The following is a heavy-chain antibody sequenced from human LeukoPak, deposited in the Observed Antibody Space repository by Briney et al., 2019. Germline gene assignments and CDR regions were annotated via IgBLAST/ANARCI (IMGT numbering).Heavy chain of an antibody. CDR1: GFTFSSYW. CDR2: INSDGSST. CDR3: ARVTAMVLADY. V-gene: IGHV3-74*01. Sequence: GGSLRLSCAASGFTFSSYWMHWVRQAPGKGLVWVSRINSDGSSTSYADSVKGRFTISRDNAKNSLYLQMNSLRAEDTAVYYCARVTAMVLADYWGQGTLVTVSS. D-gene: IGHD5-18*01. J-gene: IGHJ4*02.